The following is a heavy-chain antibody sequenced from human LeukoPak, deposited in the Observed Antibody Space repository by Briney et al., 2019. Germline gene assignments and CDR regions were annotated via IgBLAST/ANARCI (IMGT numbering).Heavy chain of an antibody. V-gene: IGHV3-49*04. CDR3: CSQDYHDGASTEY. J-gene: IGHJ4*02. Sequence: GRSLRLSCTASGFKSDDFALTWVRQAPGKGLEWIGFIRSKSFGGTTHYAASVQGRFTISRDASKTVVYLDMNSLKFEDTALYYCCSQDYHDGASTEYWGQGTLVTVSS. CDR1: GFKSDDFA. CDR2: IRSKSFGGTT. D-gene: IGHD3-22*01.